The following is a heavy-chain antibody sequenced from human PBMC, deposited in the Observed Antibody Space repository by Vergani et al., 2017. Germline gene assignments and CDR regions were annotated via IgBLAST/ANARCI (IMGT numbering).Heavy chain of an antibody. J-gene: IGHJ6*02. Sequence: QVQLVQSGAEVKKPGSSVKVSCKASGGTFISYAISWVRQAPGQGLEWMGRIIPIFGTANYAQKFQGRVTITADESTSTAYMELSSLRSEDTAVYYCARDWADYGSGSFNYYYYGMDVWGQGTTVTVSS. V-gene: IGHV1-69*18. CDR2: IIPIFGTA. D-gene: IGHD3-10*01. CDR1: GGTFISYA. CDR3: ARDWADYGSGSFNYYYYGMDV.